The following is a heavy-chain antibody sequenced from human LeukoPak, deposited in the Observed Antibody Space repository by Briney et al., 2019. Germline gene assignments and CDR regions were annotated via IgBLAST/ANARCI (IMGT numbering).Heavy chain of an antibody. CDR1: GYTFTDYS. CDR2: ISAYNGNT. J-gene: IGHJ6*02. Sequence: ASLKVSCKASGYTFTDYSLHWVRQATGQGLEWMGWISAYNGNTNYAQKLQGKVTMTTDTSTSTAYMELRSLRSDDTAVYYCARDRVVVAVHYDYYYGMDVWGQGTTVTVSS. D-gene: IGHD2-15*01. CDR3: ARDRVVVAVHYDYYYGMDV. V-gene: IGHV1-18*01.